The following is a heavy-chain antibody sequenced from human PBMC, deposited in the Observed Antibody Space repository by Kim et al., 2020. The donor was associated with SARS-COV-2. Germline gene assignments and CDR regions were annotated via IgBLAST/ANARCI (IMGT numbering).Heavy chain of an antibody. CDR3: ARDRMFVVVPAAIRRYYYYGMDV. J-gene: IGHJ6*02. Sequence: SQTLSLTCAISGDSVSSNSAAWNWIRQSPSRGLEWLGRTYYRSKWYNDYAVSVKSRITINPDTSKNQFSLQLNSVTPEDTAVYYCARDRMFVVVPAAIRRYYYYGMDVWGQGTTVTVSS. CDR2: TYYRSKWYN. CDR1: GDSVSSNSAA. V-gene: IGHV6-1*01. D-gene: IGHD2-2*01.